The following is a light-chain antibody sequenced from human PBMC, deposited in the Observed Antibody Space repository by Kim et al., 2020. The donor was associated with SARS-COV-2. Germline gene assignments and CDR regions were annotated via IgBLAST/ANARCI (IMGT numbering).Light chain of an antibody. J-gene: IGKJ4*01. V-gene: IGKV3-20*01. Sequence: EIVLTQSPGTLSLSPGERATLSCRASQSVGDNYFAWYQQKPGQAPRLLMYGASTRATGIPDRFSGSGSGTDFTLTINRLEPEDFAVYYWQQYDRSSLTFGGGTKVDIK. CDR3: QQYDRSSLT. CDR2: GAS. CDR1: QSVGDNY.